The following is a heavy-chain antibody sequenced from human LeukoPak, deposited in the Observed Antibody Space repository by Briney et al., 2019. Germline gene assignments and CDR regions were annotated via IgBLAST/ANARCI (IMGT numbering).Heavy chain of an antibody. Sequence: PSDTLSHICTVSGGSISSYYWSWIRQPPGKALEGSGYIYYSGSTNYNPSLKSRATISVDTSKNQFSPKLGSVTAADTAVYYCARDPAWFGELVGSFDIWGQGTMVTVSS. D-gene: IGHD3-10*01. CDR3: ARDPAWFGELVGSFDI. CDR2: IYYSGST. V-gene: IGHV4-59*01. J-gene: IGHJ3*02. CDR1: GGSISSYY.